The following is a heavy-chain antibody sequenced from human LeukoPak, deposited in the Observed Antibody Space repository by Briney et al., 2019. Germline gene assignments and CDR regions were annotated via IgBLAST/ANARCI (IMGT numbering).Heavy chain of an antibody. J-gene: IGHJ4*02. D-gene: IGHD6-19*01. V-gene: IGHV3-20*01. Sequence: GGSLRLSCAASGFTFDDYGMSWVRQAPGKGLEWVSGINWNGGSTGYADSVKGRFTISRDNAKNSLYLQMNSLRAEDTALYHCARVRQYSSGRHFDYWGQGTPVTVSS. CDR1: GFTFDDYG. CDR2: INWNGGST. CDR3: ARVRQYSSGRHFDY.